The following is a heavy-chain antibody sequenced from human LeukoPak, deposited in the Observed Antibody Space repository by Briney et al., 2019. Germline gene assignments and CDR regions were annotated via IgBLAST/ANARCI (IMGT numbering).Heavy chain of an antibody. CDR1: AFTFISNW. V-gene: IGHV3-7*03. CDR2: IKQDGRQK. J-gene: IGHJ4*02. Sequence: GRSLRLSCAPDAFTFISNWMSCDRPAPRKGSGWEANIKQDGRQKNHMDSVKGRFTISRDNSKNTLYLQMNSLKAGDTAVYYCAKGPRTVRFGDGHKGIFDYWGQGTLVTVSS. CDR3: AKGPRTVRFGDGHKGIFDY. D-gene: IGHD3-10*01.